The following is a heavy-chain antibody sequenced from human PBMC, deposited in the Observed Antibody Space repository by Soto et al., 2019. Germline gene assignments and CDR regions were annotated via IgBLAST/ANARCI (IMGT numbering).Heavy chain of an antibody. CDR2: ISWNSGSI. V-gene: IGHV3-9*01. CDR3: AKDGNSYGPSGYYGMDV. D-gene: IGHD5-18*01. Sequence: EVQLVASGGGLVQPGRSLRLSCAASGFTFDDNAMHWVRQAPGKGLEWVSGISWNSGSIGYADSVKGRFTISRDKAKNSLYLQLNSLRAEDTALYYCAKDGNSYGPSGYYGMDVWGKGTTVTVSS. CDR1: GFTFDDNA. J-gene: IGHJ6*04.